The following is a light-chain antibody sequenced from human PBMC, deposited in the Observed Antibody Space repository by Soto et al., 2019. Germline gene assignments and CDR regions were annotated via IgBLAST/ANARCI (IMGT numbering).Light chain of an antibody. J-gene: IGKJ1*01. CDR2: DAS. CDR1: QSVSSN. CDR3: QHYYNWRPR. V-gene: IGKV3-15*01. Sequence: EIEMTQSPATLSVTPGEEATLSCRASQSVSSNLAWYQQKPGQAPMLLIYDASTRATGIPARFSGSGSGTEFTLTISRLLSEDFAVYYCQHYYNWRPRFGQGTKVDIK.